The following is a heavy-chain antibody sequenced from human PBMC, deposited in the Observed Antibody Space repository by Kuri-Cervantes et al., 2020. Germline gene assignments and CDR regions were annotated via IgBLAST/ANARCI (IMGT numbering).Heavy chain of an antibody. CDR2: IKQDGSEK. D-gene: IGHD4-17*01. CDR1: GFTFSSYW. Sequence: LSLTCAASGFTFSSYWMSWVRQAPGKGLEWVANIKQDGSEKYYVDSVKGRFTISRDNAKNSLYLQMNSLRAEDTAVYYCARDWATVTSDALDIWGQGTMVTVSS. V-gene: IGHV3-7*01. J-gene: IGHJ3*02. CDR3: ARDWATVTSDALDI.